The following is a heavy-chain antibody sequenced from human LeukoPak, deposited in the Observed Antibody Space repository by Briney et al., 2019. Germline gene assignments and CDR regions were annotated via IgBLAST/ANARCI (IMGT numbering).Heavy chain of an antibody. CDR1: GGSFSGYY. V-gene: IGHV4-34*01. CDR3: ASSPRAFDI. Sequence: SETLSLTCAVYGGSFSGYYWSWIRRPPGKGLEWIGEINHSGSANYNPSLKSRVTISVDTSKNQFSLKLSSVTAADTAVYYCASSPRAFDIWGQGTMVTVSS. CDR2: INHSGSA. J-gene: IGHJ3*02.